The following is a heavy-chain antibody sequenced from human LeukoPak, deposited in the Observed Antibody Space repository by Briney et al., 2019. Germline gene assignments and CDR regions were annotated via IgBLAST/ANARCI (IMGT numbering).Heavy chain of an antibody. CDR3: ARKSRIAARPFDY. Sequence: GASVKVSCKASGYTFTSNYIHWVRQAPGQGLEWMGMIYPRDGSTSYAQKFQGRVTMTRDTSTSTVYMELSSLRSEDTAVYYCARKSRIAARPFDYWGQGTLVTVSS. J-gene: IGHJ4*02. CDR1: GYTFTSNY. V-gene: IGHV1-46*01. CDR2: IYPRDGST. D-gene: IGHD6-6*01.